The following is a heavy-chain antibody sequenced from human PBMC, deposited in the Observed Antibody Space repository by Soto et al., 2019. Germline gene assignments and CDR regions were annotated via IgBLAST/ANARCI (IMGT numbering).Heavy chain of an antibody. CDR2: IKQDGSEK. Sequence: GGSLRLSCAASGFTFSSYWMSWVRQAPGKGLEWVANIKQDGSEKYYVDSVKGRFTISRDNAKNSLYLQMNSLRAEDTAVYYCAREAQGGLRFLEWLSNHDAFDIWGQGTMVTVSS. CDR1: GFTFSSYW. J-gene: IGHJ3*02. V-gene: IGHV3-7*05. CDR3: AREAQGGLRFLEWLSNHDAFDI. D-gene: IGHD3-3*01.